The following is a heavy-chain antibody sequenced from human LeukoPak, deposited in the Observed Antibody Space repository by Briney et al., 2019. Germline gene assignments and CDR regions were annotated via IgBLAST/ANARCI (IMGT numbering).Heavy chain of an antibody. CDR2: INHSGST. D-gene: IGHD3-10*01. J-gene: IGHJ4*02. CDR1: GGSFSGYY. V-gene: IGHV4-34*01. CDR3: ARAVEGITMVRGVPRLFDY. Sequence: SETLSLTCAVYGGSFSGYYWSWIRQPPGKGLEWIGEINHSGSTNYNPSLKSRVTISVDTSKNQFSLKLSSVTAADTAVYYCARAVEGITMVRGVPRLFDYWGQETLVTVSS.